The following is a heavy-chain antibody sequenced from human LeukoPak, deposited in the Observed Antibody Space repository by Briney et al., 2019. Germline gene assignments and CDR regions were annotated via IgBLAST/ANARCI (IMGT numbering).Heavy chain of an antibody. CDR1: GFTFSSYA. D-gene: IGHD3/OR15-3a*01. V-gene: IGHV3-7*01. CDR2: INQDGSEK. Sequence: GGSLRLSCAASGFTFSSYAMSWVRQAPGQGLEWVATINQDGSEKYYVDSVKGRFTISRDNARNSLYLQMNTLRAADTAVYYCTRGLDFWGQGALVTVSS. CDR3: TRGLDF. J-gene: IGHJ4*02.